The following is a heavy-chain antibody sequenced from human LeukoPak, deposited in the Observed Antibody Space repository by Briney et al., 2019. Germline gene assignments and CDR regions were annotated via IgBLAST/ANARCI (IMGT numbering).Heavy chain of an antibody. Sequence: PGGSLRLSCAASGFTFSTYWMHWVRQAPGKGLVWVSRINAYGSSTNYADSVRGRFTISRDNAKNTLYLQMNSLKAEDTAVYYCTRIGYSSSSLGIDYWGQGTLVTVSS. CDR1: GFTFSTYW. CDR2: INAYGSST. CDR3: TRIGYSSSSLGIDY. D-gene: IGHD6-6*01. J-gene: IGHJ4*02. V-gene: IGHV3-74*01.